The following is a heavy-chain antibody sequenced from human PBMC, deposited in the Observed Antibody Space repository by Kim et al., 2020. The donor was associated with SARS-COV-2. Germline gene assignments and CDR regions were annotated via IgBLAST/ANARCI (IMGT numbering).Heavy chain of an antibody. Sequence: SRVTISVDTSKNQFSLKLSSVTAADTAVYYCARGWDYVWGSYRHPFPFDYWGQGTLVTVSS. D-gene: IGHD3-16*02. J-gene: IGHJ4*02. CDR3: ARGWDYVWGSYRHPFPFDY. V-gene: IGHV4-34*01.